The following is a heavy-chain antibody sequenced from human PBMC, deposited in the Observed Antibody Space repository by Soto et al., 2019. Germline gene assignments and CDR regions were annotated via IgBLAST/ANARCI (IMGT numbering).Heavy chain of an antibody. CDR1: GGSISSGYYY. CDR3: ARGSSGWSSIRLDD. J-gene: IGHJ4*02. CDR2: IYYSGNT. V-gene: IGHV4-30-4*01. D-gene: IGHD6-19*01. Sequence: PSETLSLTCSVSGGSISSGYYYWSWIRQPPGKGLEWIGNIYYSGNTYYNSSLKSRLIISEDTSKKQFSLKLNSVTAADTAVYYCARGSSGWSSIRLDDWGQGTLVTVSS.